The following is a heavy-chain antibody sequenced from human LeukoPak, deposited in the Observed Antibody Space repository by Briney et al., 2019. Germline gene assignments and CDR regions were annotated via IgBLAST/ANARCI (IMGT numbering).Heavy chain of an antibody. D-gene: IGHD3-10*01. V-gene: IGHV4-39*01. J-gene: IGHJ3*02. CDR3: ARAGDERSGSSAFDI. CDR1: GGSISSSSYY. CDR2: IYYSGST. Sequence: SETLSLTCTVSGGSISSSSYYWGWIRQPPGKGLEWIGSIYYSGSTYYNPSLKSQVTISVDTSKNQFSLKLSSVTAADTAVYYCARAGDERSGSSAFDIWGQGTMVTVSS.